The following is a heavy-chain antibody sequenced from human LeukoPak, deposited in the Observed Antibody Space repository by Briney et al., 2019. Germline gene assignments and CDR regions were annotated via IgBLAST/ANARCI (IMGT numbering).Heavy chain of an antibody. CDR2: FNPEDGEK. D-gene: IGHD2-15*01. CDR1: GYTVSELS. V-gene: IGHV1-24*01. CDR3: ATDPVGYCSSDSCYSVDY. Sequence: VKVSCKVSGYTVSELSIYWVRQAHGKGLEWMGGFNPEDGEKIYVQKFQGRVTMTEDTSTDTAYMELSSLTSEDTAVYYCATDPVGYCSSDSCYSVDYWGQGSLSPSPQ. J-gene: IGHJ4*02.